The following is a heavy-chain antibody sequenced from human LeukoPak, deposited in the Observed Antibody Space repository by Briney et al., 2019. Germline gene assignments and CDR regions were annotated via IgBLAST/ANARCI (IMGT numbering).Heavy chain of an antibody. Sequence: GGSLRLSCAASGFTFSSYGMHWVRQAPGKGLEWVAFIRYDGSNKYYADSVKGRFTISRDNSKNTLYLQMNSLRAEDTAVYYCAKITIFDVFFAEYYYYMDVWGKGTTVTVSS. CDR3: AKITIFDVFFAEYYYYMDV. J-gene: IGHJ6*03. CDR2: IRYDGSNK. V-gene: IGHV3-30*02. CDR1: GFTFSSYG. D-gene: IGHD3-3*01.